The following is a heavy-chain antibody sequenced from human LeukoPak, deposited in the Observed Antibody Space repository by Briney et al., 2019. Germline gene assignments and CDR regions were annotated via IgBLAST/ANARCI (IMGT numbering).Heavy chain of an antibody. D-gene: IGHD1-14*01. CDR2: INHSGST. Sequence: PSETLSLTCAVYGGSFSGYYWSWIRQPPGKGLEWIGEINHSGSTNYNPSLKSRVTISVDTSKNQFSLKLSSVTAADTAVYYCATTTLPYYYYGMDVWGQGTTVTVSS. J-gene: IGHJ6*02. CDR1: GGSFSGYY. CDR3: ATTTLPYYYYGMDV. V-gene: IGHV4-34*01.